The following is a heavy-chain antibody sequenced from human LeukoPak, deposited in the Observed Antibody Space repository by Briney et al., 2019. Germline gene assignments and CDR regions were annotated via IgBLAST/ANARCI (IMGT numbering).Heavy chain of an antibody. J-gene: IGHJ1*01. Sequence: GGSLRLACAAARFTVSAYWGHGFRQAPGKGLIGVSRIKSDGRTNYADSVKGRFTISSDPAKTTVYLQMHSLRPEDTGVYHCDSATPELGGYYPEYFRHWGQGTMVTVSS. CDR3: DSATPELGGYYPEYFRH. CDR1: RFTVSAYW. D-gene: IGHD3-22*01. CDR2: IKSDGRT. V-gene: IGHV3-74*01.